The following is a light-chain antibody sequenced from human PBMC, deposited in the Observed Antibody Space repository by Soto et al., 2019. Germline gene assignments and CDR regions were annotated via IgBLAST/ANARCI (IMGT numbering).Light chain of an antibody. Sequence: QSALTQPPSASGSPGQSVTISCTGTSSDVGGYNYVSWYQQHPGKAPKLMIYEVSKRPSGVPDRFSGSKSGNTASLTVSGLQAEDEADYYCAVWDGSLNGWVFGGGTKLTVL. CDR2: EVS. CDR1: SSDVGGYNY. J-gene: IGLJ3*02. V-gene: IGLV2-8*01. CDR3: AVWDGSLNGWV.